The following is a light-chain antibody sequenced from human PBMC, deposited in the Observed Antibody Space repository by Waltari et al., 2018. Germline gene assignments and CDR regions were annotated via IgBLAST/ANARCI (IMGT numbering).Light chain of an antibody. J-gene: IGLJ2*01. CDR2: GTS. V-gene: IGLV1-40*01. Sequence: QSVLTQPPSVSGAPGQRVSIPCTGTGSNLGAGYQVHWYQQHPGKAPKLLIYGTSTRPPGVPDRFFGSQSGTSASLAITALQAEDEAEYYCQSYDTSLSVVFGGGTKLTVL. CDR3: QSYDTSLSVV. CDR1: GSNLGAGYQ.